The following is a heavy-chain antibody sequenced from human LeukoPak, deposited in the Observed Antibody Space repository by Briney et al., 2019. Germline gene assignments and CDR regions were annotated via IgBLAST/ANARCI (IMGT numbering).Heavy chain of an antibody. CDR2: IKSKTDGGTT. V-gene: IGHV3-15*01. CDR3: TTDYGEIYYYYYMDV. CDR1: GFTFSNAW. Sequence: GGSLRLSCAASGFTFSNAWMSWVRQAPGKGLEWVGRIKSKTDGGTTDYAAPVKGRFTISRDDSKNTLYLQMNSLKTEDTAVYYCTTDYGEIYYYYYMDVWGKGTTVTISS. J-gene: IGHJ6*03. D-gene: IGHD4-17*01.